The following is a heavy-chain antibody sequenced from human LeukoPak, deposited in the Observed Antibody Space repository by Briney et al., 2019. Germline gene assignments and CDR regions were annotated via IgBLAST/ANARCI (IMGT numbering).Heavy chain of an antibody. CDR1: GGSISSYY. V-gene: IGHV4-59*01. CDR2: IYYSGST. Sequence: RSETLSLTCTVSGGSISSYYWSWIRQPPGRGLEWIGYIYYSGSTNYNPSLKSRVTISVDTSKNQFSLKLSSVTAADTAVYYCARVGDGYDDAFDIWGQGTMVTVSS. J-gene: IGHJ3*02. CDR3: ARVGDGYDDAFDI. D-gene: IGHD5-24*01.